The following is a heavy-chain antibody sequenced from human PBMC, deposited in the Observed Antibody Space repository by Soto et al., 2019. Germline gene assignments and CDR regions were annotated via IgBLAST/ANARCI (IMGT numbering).Heavy chain of an antibody. J-gene: IGHJ6*03. V-gene: IGHV3-23*01. CDR3: AKNNGDYGHSYYYYYYMDV. CDR1: GFTFSSYG. CDR2: ISGSGGST. D-gene: IGHD4-17*01. Sequence: GGSLRLSCAASGFTFSSYGMSWVRQAPGKGLEWVSAISGSGGSTYYADSVKGRFTISRDNSKNTLYLQMNSLRAEDTAVYYCAKNNGDYGHSYYYYYYMDVWGKGTTVTVSS.